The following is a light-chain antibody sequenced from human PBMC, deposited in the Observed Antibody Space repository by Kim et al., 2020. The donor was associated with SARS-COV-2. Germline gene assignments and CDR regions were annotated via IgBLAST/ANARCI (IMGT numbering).Light chain of an antibody. J-gene: IGLJ2*01. CDR2: GNN. Sequence: VALGQTVRITCQGDILRSYYATWYQQKPGQAPIVVIYGNNNRPSGIPDRFSGSSSGNTASLTITGTQAGDEADYYCNSRDSNDNVVFGGGTQLTVL. V-gene: IGLV3-19*01. CDR1: ILRSYY. CDR3: NSRDSNDNVV.